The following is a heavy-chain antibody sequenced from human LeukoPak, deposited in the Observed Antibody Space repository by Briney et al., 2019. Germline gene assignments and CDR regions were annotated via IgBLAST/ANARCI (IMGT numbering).Heavy chain of an antibody. V-gene: IGHV3-48*04. CDR2: ISSSSSTI. CDR1: GFTFSSYS. CDR3: AKDRLANYYYYYMDV. Sequence: GGSLRLSCAASGFTFSSYSMNWVRQAPGKGLEWVSYISSSSSTIYYADSVKGRFTISRDNAKNSLYLQMNSLRAEDTALYYCAKDRLANYYYYYMDVWGKGTTVTISS. D-gene: IGHD6-19*01. J-gene: IGHJ6*03.